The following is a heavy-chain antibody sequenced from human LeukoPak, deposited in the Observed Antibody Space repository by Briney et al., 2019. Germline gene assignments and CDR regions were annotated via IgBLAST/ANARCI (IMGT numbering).Heavy chain of an antibody. V-gene: IGHV3-21*04. D-gene: IGHD2-21*02. CDR1: GFPLSSYS. CDR3: AKDLGVVVTAMNFDY. Sequence: GGSLRLSCAASGFPLSSYSMNWVRQAPGKGLEWVSYISSGSSNIYYAGSMRGRLTIARDNAKNSLFLQMNSLRAEDTAVYYCAKDLGVVVTAMNFDYWGQGTLVTVSS. J-gene: IGHJ4*02. CDR2: ISSGSSNI.